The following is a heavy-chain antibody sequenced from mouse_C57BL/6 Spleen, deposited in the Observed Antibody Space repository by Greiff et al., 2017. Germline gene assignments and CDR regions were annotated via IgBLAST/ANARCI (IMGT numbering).Heavy chain of an antibody. CDR3: ARSGDYGYFAY. J-gene: IGHJ2*01. V-gene: IGHV1-81*01. Sequence: VQGVESGAELARPGASVKLSCKASGYTFTSYGISWVKQRTGQGLEWIGEIYPRSGNTYYNEKFKGKATLTADKSSSTAYMELRSLTSEDSAVYFCARSGDYGYFAYWGQGTTLTVSS. CDR2: IYPRSGNT. CDR1: GYTFTSYG. D-gene: IGHD1-1*02.